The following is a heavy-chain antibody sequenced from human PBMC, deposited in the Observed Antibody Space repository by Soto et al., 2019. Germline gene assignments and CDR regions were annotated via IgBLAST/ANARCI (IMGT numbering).Heavy chain of an antibody. CDR1: GFTFSSYA. CDR2: ISDNGGDT. J-gene: IGHJ4*02. Sequence: GGSLRLSCATSGFTFSSYAMSWVRQAPGKGLEWVSGISDNGGDTHYADSVRGRFTISRDHSKNTLYLQMNSLRAEDTALYYCAKDRCTTTSCYWHSFDYWGQGT. CDR3: AKDRCTTTSCYWHSFDY. V-gene: IGHV3-23*01. D-gene: IGHD2-2*01.